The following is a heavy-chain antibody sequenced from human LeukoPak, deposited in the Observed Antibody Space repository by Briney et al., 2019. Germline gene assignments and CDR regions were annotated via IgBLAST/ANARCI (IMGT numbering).Heavy chain of an antibody. Sequence: GGSLRLSCAASGFTFSSYGMHWVRQAPGKGLEWVGRTRNKANSYTTEYAASVKGRFTISRDDSKNSLYLQMNSLKTEDTAVYYCAKDHAFRRSYFDYWGQGTLVTVSS. CDR3: AKDHAFRRSYFDY. V-gene: IGHV3-72*01. CDR1: GFTFSSYG. J-gene: IGHJ4*02. CDR2: TRNKANSYTT.